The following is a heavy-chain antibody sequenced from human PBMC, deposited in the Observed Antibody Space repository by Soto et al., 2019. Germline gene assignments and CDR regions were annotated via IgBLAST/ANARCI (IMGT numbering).Heavy chain of an antibody. CDR3: ARDPPCIVAARSVGYVDY. CDR1: GFTFSSYS. V-gene: IGHV3-48*02. J-gene: IGHJ4*02. D-gene: IGHD6-13*01. CDR2: SSSSSSTI. Sequence: EVQLVESGGGLVQPGGSLRLSCAASGFTFSSYSMNWVRQAPGKGLEWVSYSSSSSSTIYYADSVKGRFTISRDHAKNSMYLQMNSLRDEDTAVHDCARDPPCIVAARSVGYVDYRGQGSLVTVSS.